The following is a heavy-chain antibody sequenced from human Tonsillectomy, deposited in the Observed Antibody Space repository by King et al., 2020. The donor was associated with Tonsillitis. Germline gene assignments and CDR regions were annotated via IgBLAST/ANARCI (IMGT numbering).Heavy chain of an antibody. J-gene: IGHJ6*03. V-gene: IGHV4-34*01. D-gene: IGHD3-3*01. CDR3: ARGGGSIFGVIVADSFYYYMDV. Sequence: QVQLQQWGARLLKPSETLSLTCAVYGGSFSGYYWTWIRQPPGKGLEWIGEINHSGSTNYNPSLKSRVTISVDTSKNQFSLTLSSVTAADTAVYYCARGGGSIFGVIVADSFYYYMDVLGKGTTVTVSS. CDR1: GGSFSGYY. CDR2: INHSGST.